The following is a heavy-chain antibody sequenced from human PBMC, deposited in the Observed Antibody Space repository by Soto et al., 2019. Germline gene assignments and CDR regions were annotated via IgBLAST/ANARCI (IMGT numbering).Heavy chain of an antibody. J-gene: IGHJ1*01. CDR3: ARTLTPTPADYFQP. D-gene: IGHD2-15*01. V-gene: IGHV1-46*03. CDR1: GYTFTRYY. CDR2: INPSGGST. Sequence: QVQLVQSGAEAKKPGASVKVSCKASGYTFTRYYMHWVRQAPGQGLEWMGIINPSGGSTTYAQKSQGRVTXXRXTXXSTVYMELSSLRSEDTAVYYCARTLTPTPADYFQPWGQGTLVTVSS.